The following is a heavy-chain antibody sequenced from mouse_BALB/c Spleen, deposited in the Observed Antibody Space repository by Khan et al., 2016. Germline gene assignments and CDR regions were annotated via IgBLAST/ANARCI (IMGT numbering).Heavy chain of an antibody. Sequence: QVTLKESGPGILQPSQTLSLTCSFSGFSLSTSGMGVSWIRQPSGKGLEWLAHIYWDDDKRYNPSLKSRLTISQDTSSNQLFLKITSVDTADTATYYCAADGSFAYWGQGTLVTVSA. CDR2: IYWDDDK. CDR3: AADGSFAY. CDR1: GFSLSTSGMG. D-gene: IGHD2-3*01. V-gene: IGHV8-12*01. J-gene: IGHJ3*01.